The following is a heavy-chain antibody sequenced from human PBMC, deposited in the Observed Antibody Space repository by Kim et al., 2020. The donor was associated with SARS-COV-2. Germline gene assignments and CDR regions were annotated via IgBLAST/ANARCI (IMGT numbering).Heavy chain of an antibody. D-gene: IGHD6-19*01. V-gene: IGHV5-10-1*01. CDR3: AREYSSGQY. J-gene: IGHJ4*02. CDR2: SYT. Sequence: SYTHYSPSFQGHVTISADKSISTAYLQWSSLKASDTAMYYCAREYSSGQYWGQGTLVTVSS.